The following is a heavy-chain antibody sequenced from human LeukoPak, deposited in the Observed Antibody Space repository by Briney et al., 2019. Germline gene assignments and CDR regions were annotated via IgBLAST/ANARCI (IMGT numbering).Heavy chain of an antibody. V-gene: IGHV1-24*01. CDR3: ATGGSGTYFHYYYYYMAV. CDR2: FDPEDGET. Sequence: ASVKVSRKVSGYTLTELSMHWVRQAPGKGLEWMGGFDPEDGETIYAQKFQGRVTMTEDTSTDTAYMELSSLRSEDTAVYYCATGGSGTYFHYYYYYMAVWGKGTTVTVSS. D-gene: IGHD3-10*01. CDR1: GYTLTELS. J-gene: IGHJ6*03.